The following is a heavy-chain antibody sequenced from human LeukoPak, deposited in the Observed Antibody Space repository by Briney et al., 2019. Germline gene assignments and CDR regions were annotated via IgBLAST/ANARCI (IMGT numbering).Heavy chain of an antibody. V-gene: IGHV4-38-2*01. Sequence: LRLSCAPSGFTFSNYAMSWVRQPPGKGLEWIGSIYHTGRTQYNPSLSSRVTISVDTPKNRFSLNLSSVTAADTAMYYCARALIAVAVPVGFDYWGQGTLVSVSS. CDR1: GFTFSNYA. CDR2: IYHTGRT. J-gene: IGHJ4*02. CDR3: ARALIAVAVPVGFDY. D-gene: IGHD6-19*01.